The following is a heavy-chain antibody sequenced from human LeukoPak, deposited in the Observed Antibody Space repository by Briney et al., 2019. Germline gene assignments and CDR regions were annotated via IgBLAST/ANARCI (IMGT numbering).Heavy chain of an antibody. J-gene: IGHJ3*02. D-gene: IGHD3-22*01. CDR3: ASPGYSYYYDSSEFDAFDI. CDR1: GGTFSSYA. Sequence: ASVKVSCKASGGTFSSYAISWLRQAPGQGLEWMGRIIPIFGTANYAQKFQGRVTITTDESTSTAYMELSSLRSEDTAVYYCASPGYSYYYDSSEFDAFDIWGQGTMVTVSS. CDR2: IIPIFGTA. V-gene: IGHV1-69*05.